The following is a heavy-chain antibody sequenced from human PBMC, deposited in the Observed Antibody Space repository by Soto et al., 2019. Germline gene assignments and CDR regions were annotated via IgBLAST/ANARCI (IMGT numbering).Heavy chain of an antibody. Sequence: ASETLSLTCTVSGGSISSYYWSWIRQPPGKGLEWIGYIYYSGSTNYNPSLKSRVTISVDTSKNQFSLKLSSVTAADTAVYYCARDSTGWHVRKPEYYFDYWGQGTLVTVSS. CDR1: GGSISSYY. D-gene: IGHD6-19*01. V-gene: IGHV4-59*01. CDR3: ARDSTGWHVRKPEYYFDY. CDR2: IYYSGST. J-gene: IGHJ4*02.